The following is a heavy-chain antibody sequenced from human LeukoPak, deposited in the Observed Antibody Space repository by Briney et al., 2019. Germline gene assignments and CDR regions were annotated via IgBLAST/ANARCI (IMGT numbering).Heavy chain of an antibody. J-gene: IGHJ6*03. D-gene: IGHD3-3*01. CDR1: GGSINTYY. V-gene: IGHV4-4*09. CDR3: AKHDTVFGAAHFYMDV. Sequence: KTSETLSLTCGVSGGSINTYYWSWIRQPPGRGLEWIGYIYSTGNTNYNPSLKDRVTISLDTSKNQFSLNLSSVTAADTAVYYCAKHDTVFGAAHFYMDVWGKGTTVTVSS. CDR2: IYSTGNT.